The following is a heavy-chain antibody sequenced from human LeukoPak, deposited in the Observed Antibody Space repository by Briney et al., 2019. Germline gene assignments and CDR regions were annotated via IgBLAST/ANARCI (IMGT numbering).Heavy chain of an antibody. CDR3: ARTDETAPAEDFQH. J-gene: IGHJ1*01. CDR1: GFSFSSNY. Sequence: GGSLRLSCAASGFSFSSNYMSWVRQAPGKGLEWVSVIYSGGSTYYADSVKGRFTISRDNSKNTLYLQMKSLRAGDTAVYYCARTDETAPAEDFQHWGQGTLVTVSS. D-gene: IGHD2-21*02. V-gene: IGHV3-53*01. CDR2: IYSGGST.